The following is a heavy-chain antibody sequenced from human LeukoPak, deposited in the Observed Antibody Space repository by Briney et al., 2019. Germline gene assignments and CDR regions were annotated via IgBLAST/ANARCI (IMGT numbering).Heavy chain of an antibody. CDR1: GGSFSSYY. D-gene: IGHD6-19*01. J-gene: IGHJ4*02. CDR3: ARSHSSGWYDWGLVY. Sequence: SETLSLTCAVYGGSFSSYYWSWIRQPPGKGLEWIGYIYYSGSTNYNPSLKSRVTISVDTSKNQFSLKLSSVTAADTAVYYCARSHSSGWYDWGLVYWGQGTLVTVSS. CDR2: IYYSGST. V-gene: IGHV4-59*01.